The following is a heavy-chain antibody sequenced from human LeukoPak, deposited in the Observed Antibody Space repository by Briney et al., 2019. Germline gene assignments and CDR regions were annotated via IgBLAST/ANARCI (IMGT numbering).Heavy chain of an antibody. CDR2: IYHSGST. Sequence: SETLSLTCAVSGGSISSGGYSWSWIRQPPGKGLEWIGYIYHSGSTYHNPSLKSRVTISVDRSKNQFSLKLSSVTAADTAVYYCAIQRSMYYYGSGSYWKTNWFDPWGQGTLVTVSS. J-gene: IGHJ5*02. D-gene: IGHD3-10*01. CDR1: GGSISSGGYS. CDR3: AIQRSMYYYGSGSYWKTNWFDP. V-gene: IGHV4-30-2*01.